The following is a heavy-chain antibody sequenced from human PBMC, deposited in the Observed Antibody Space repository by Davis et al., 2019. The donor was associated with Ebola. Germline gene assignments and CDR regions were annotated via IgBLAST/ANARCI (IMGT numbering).Heavy chain of an antibody. CDR1: GFSFRKYG. CDR3: ATSTYLPVY. D-gene: IGHD2/OR15-2a*01. Sequence: GESLKISCVAAGFSFRKYGMHWVRQAPGKGLEWVSAIGGSGGITYYADSVKGRFTISRDNSKNTLYLQMNSLRAEDTAVYYCATSTYLPVYWGQGTLVTVSS. CDR2: IGGSGGIT. V-gene: IGHV3-23*01. J-gene: IGHJ4*02.